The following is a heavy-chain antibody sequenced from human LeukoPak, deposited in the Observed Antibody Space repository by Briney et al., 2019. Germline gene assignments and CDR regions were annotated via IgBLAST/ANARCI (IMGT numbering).Heavy chain of an antibody. Sequence: SETLSLTCTVSGASMRSYYWSWIRQPPGKGLEWIGYIYYSGSSNYNPSLKSRVTISVDTSKNQFSLKLSSVTAADTAVYYCARYPFDGYNYYFDYWGQGTLVTVSS. D-gene: IGHD5-24*01. CDR3: ARYPFDGYNYYFDY. V-gene: IGHV4-59*01. CDR1: GASMRSYY. CDR2: IYYSGSS. J-gene: IGHJ4*02.